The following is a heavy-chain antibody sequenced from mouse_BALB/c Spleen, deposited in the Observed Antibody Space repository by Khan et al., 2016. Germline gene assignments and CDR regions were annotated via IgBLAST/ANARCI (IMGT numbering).Heavy chain of an antibody. J-gene: IGHJ2*01. CDR1: GFAFSSYD. CDR2: ISSGGGST. V-gene: IGHV5-12-1*01. CDR3: ASGYDYFDY. D-gene: IGHD2-14*01. Sequence: EVELVESGGGLVKPGGSLTLTCAASGFAFSSYDMSWVRQTPEKRLEWVAYISSGGGSTFYPDTVKGRFTISRDNAKNTLYLQMSSLKSEDTAMYYCASGYDYFDYWGQGTTLTVSS.